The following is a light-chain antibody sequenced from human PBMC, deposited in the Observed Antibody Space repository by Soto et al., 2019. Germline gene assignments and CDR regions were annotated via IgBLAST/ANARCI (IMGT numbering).Light chain of an antibody. CDR1: QSVSSN. Sequence: KMSAAALSVAPGERATLSCRAIQSVSSNLAWYQQKPGQAPRLLIYGASTRATGIPARFSGSGSGTEFTLTINSLQSEAFAVYYCQKYNTGPLQITFAQGTRLEIK. CDR3: QKYNTGPLQIT. J-gene: IGKJ5*01. CDR2: GAS. V-gene: IGKV3-15*01.